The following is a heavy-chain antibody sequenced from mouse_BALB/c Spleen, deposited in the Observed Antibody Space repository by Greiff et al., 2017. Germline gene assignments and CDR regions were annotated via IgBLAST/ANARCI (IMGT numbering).Heavy chain of an antibody. CDR1: GFTFSSYT. J-gene: IGHJ2*01. V-gene: IGHV5-6-4*01. CDR3: TRGIYDGWGCDY. Sequence: EVQGVESGGGLVKPGGSLKLSCAASGFTFSSYTMSWVRQTPEKRLEWVATIGSGGSYTYYPDSVKGRFTISRDNAKNTLYLQMSSLKSEDTAMYYCTRGIYDGWGCDYWGQGTTLTVSS. D-gene: IGHD2-3*01. CDR2: IGSGGSYT.